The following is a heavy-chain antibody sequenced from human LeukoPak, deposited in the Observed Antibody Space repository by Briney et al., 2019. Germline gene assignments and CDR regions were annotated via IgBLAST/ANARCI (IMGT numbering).Heavy chain of an antibody. Sequence: SETLSLTCAVYGGSFSGYYWSWIRQPPGKGLEWIGEINHSASTNYNPSLKSRVTISVDRSKNQFSLKLSSVTAADTAVYYCASSSSGLPDFDYWGQGTLVTVSS. J-gene: IGHJ4*02. D-gene: IGHD6-6*01. V-gene: IGHV4-34*01. CDR3: ASSSSGLPDFDY. CDR1: GGSFSGYY. CDR2: INHSAST.